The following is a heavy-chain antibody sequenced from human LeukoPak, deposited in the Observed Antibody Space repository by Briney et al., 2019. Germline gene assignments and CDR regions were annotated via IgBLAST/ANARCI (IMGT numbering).Heavy chain of an antibody. J-gene: IGHJ4*02. V-gene: IGHV4-4*07. Sequence: PSETLSLTCTVSGASLNDYYWNWIRQPAGGGLEWIGRMYGSGSTNYNPSLKSRVTMSVDTSRSQFSLKLNSVTAADTAVYYCARGMRLFDYWGQGTLVTVSS. CDR2: MYGSGST. CDR3: ARGMRLFDY. CDR1: GASLNDYY.